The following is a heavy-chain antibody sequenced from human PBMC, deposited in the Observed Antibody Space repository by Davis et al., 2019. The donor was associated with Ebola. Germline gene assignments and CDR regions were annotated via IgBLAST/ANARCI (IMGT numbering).Heavy chain of an antibody. CDR2: ISSSGSTI. V-gene: IGHV3-48*03. J-gene: IGHJ4*02. CDR1: GFTFSSYE. Sequence: PGGSLRLSCAASGFTFSSYEMNWVRQAPGKGLEWVSYISSSGSTIYYADSVKGRFTISRDNSKNTLYLQMNSLRAEDTAVYYCAKESGNTANTHFDYWGQGTLVTVSS. CDR3: AKESGNTANTHFDY. D-gene: IGHD2-15*01.